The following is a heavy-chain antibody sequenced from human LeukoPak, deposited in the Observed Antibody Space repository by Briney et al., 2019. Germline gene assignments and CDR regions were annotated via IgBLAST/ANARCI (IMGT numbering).Heavy chain of an antibody. CDR1: GGSISSGSYC. D-gene: IGHD3-22*01. J-gene: IGHJ4*02. CDR2: IYYSGST. CDR3: ARGRYYYDSSGRREFDY. V-gene: IGHV4-61*01. Sequence: PSETLSLTCTVAGGSISSGSYCWSWVRQPPGKGLGWGGYIYYSGSTNYNPSLKRRVTISVATSKNQFSLKLSSVTAADPAVYYCARGRYYYDSSGRREFDYWGQGILVTVSS.